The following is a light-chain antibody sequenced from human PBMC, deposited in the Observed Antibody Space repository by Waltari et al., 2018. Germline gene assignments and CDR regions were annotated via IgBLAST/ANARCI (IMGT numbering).Light chain of an antibody. Sequence: EIVLTQSPGTLSLSPGERATLSCRASQSVSRSLAWYQQKPGQAPRLIIYGASSRATGVPGRFSGSGSGTDFSLTISRLEPEDFAVYYCQHYVRLPVSFGQGTKVEIK. J-gene: IGKJ1*01. V-gene: IGKV3-20*01. CDR2: GAS. CDR3: QHYVRLPVS. CDR1: QSVSRS.